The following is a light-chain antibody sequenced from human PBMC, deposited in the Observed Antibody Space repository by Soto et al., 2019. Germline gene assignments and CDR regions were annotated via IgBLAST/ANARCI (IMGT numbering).Light chain of an antibody. CDR3: QQRSDWPWT. V-gene: IGKV3-11*01. J-gene: IGKJ1*01. CDR2: DAS. CDR1: PSVSSY. Sequence: EIVLTQSPATLSLSLGERATLSCRASPSVSSYLAWYQQKPGQAPRLLIYDASTRATGIPARFSGSGSGTDFTLTISILEPEDFAVYYCQQRSDWPWTFGGGTKVEIK.